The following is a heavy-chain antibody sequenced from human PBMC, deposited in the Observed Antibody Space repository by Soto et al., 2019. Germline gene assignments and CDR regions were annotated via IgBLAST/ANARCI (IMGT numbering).Heavy chain of an antibody. J-gene: IGHJ5*02. CDR2: IYYSGST. D-gene: IGHD3-9*01. Sequence: PSETLSLTCTVSGGSISSGGYYWSWIRQHPGKGLEWIGYIYYSGSTYYNPSLKSRVTISVDTSKNQFSLKLSSVTAADTAVYYCARVPVTGYFDWLDPWGQGTLVTVSS. V-gene: IGHV4-31*03. CDR3: ARVPVTGYFDWLDP. CDR1: GGSISSGGYY.